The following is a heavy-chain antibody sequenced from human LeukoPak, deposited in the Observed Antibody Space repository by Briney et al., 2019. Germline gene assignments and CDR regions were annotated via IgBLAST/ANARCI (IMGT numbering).Heavy chain of an antibody. J-gene: IGHJ4*02. D-gene: IGHD1-14*01. V-gene: IGHV3-7*01. CDR1: GFTFSSYW. Sequence: GGSLRLSCAVSGFTFSSYWMSWVRQAPGKGLECVANINEDGSEKYYVDSVKGRFSISRGNAKNSLYLQMNSLRAEDTAVYYCATTTHFDYWGQGILVTVPS. CDR2: INEDGSEK. CDR3: ATTTHFDY.